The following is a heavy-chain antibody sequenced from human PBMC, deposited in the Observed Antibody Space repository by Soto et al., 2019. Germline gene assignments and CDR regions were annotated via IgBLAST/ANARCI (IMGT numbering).Heavy chain of an antibody. J-gene: IGHJ6*02. Sequence: GASVKVSCKVSGYTLTELSMHWVRQAPGKGLEWMGGFDPEDGETIYAQKFQGRVTMTEDTSTDTAYMELSSPRSEDTAVYYCATDTMVRVRDYYYGMDVWGQGTTVTVSS. CDR2: FDPEDGET. CDR3: ATDTMVRVRDYYYGMDV. CDR1: GYTLTELS. D-gene: IGHD3-10*01. V-gene: IGHV1-24*01.